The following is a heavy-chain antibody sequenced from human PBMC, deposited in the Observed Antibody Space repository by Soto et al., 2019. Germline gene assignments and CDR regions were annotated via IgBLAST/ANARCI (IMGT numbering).Heavy chain of an antibody. V-gene: IGHV4-34*01. CDR1: GGSFSGYY. Sequence: QVQLQQWGAGLLKPSETLSLTCAVYGGSFSGYYWSWIRQPPGKGLEWIGEINHSGSTNYNPSLKSRVTISVDTSKNHFSLKLSSVTAADTAVYYCARGRLWFGELLPDYYYYYGMDVWGQGTTVTVSS. D-gene: IGHD3-10*01. CDR3: ARGRLWFGELLPDYYYYYGMDV. CDR2: INHSGST. J-gene: IGHJ6*02.